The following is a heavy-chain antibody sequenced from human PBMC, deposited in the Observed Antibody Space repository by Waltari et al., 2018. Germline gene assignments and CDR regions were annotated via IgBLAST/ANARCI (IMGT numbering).Heavy chain of an antibody. CDR1: EYTFTGYY. Sequence: QVQLVQSGAEVKKPGASVKVSCKASEYTFTGYYIHWVRQAPGQGLEWMGWINPNSGGTNYAQKVQGWVTMTRDTSKNQFSLQLSSVAAADTAVYYCARISSLWGIQLWLRWFDPWGQGTLVTVSS. J-gene: IGHJ5*02. CDR3: ARISSLWGIQLWLRWFDP. CDR2: INPNSGGT. V-gene: IGHV1-2*04. D-gene: IGHD5-18*01.